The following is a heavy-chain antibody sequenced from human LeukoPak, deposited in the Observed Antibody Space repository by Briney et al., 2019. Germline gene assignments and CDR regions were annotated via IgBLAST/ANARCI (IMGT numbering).Heavy chain of an antibody. CDR2: IKQDGSEK. Sequence: PGGSLRLSCAASGFTFSNYWSTWVRQAPGQGLEWVANIKQDGSEKHYVDSVKGRFTISRGNAKNSLYLQMTSLRAEDTAVYYCARDRQIAYWGQGTLVTVSS. J-gene: IGHJ4*02. V-gene: IGHV3-7*01. CDR1: GFTFSNYW. CDR3: ARDRQIAY.